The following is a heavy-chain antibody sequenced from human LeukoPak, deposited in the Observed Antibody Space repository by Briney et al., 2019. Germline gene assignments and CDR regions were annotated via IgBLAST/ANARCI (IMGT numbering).Heavy chain of an antibody. V-gene: IGHV3-30*02. J-gene: IGHJ4*02. CDR3: TKLASVSTEY. Sequence: GESLRLSCAVSGFTFNIYDMYWVRQAPGKGLEWVAFIRYDGGNEYYADSVKGRFTISRDNSKNTLYLQMNSLRTEDTAVYYCTKLASVSTEYWGQGTLVTVSS. D-gene: IGHD4-11*01. CDR1: GFTFNIYD. CDR2: IRYDGGNE.